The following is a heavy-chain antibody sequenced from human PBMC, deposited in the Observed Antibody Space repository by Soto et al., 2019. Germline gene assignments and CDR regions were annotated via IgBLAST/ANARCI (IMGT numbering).Heavy chain of an antibody. V-gene: IGHV4-59*01. CDR3: ARDNGNYDFDF. D-gene: IGHD1-7*01. CDR1: GAYMRGFY. Sequence: QVQLQESGPGLVKPSDTLSLTCTVSGAYMRGFYWHWIRQPPGQGLEWIGYIYYSGGSSYNPSLKSRVTISLDTSKSQFSLELSSVTAADTAFYYCARDNGNYDFDFWGQGTLVTVSS. CDR2: IYYSGGS. J-gene: IGHJ4*02.